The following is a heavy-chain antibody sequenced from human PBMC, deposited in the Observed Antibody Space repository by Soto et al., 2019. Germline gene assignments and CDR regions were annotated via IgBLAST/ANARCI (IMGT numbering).Heavy chain of an antibody. CDR3: AGGAPYYGTDV. CDR1: GFTSSNYV. Sequence: QVQMVESGGGVVQPGRSLRLSCEASGFTSSNYVMHWVRQAPGKGLEWVAAISYDGSNKHYIDSVKGRFTISRDNSKNPFYLEKNSVGGEDRAVFPWAGGAPYYGTDVWAKGTTAPVSS. V-gene: IGHV3-30*03. J-gene: IGHJ6*04. CDR2: ISYDGSNK. D-gene: IGHD3-16*01.